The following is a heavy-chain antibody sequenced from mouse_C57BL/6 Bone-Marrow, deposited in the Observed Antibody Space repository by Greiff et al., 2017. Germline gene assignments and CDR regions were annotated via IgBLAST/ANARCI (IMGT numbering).Heavy chain of an antibody. D-gene: IGHD1-1*01. Sequence: EVQVVESGGGLVQPGGSLKLSCAASGFTFSDYYMYWVRQTPEKRLEWVAYISNGGGSTYYPDTVKGRFTISRDNAKNTLYLQMSRLKSEDTAMYYCASPSYYYGSSLDYWGQCTTRTVSS. CDR2: ISNGGGST. J-gene: IGHJ2*01. CDR3: ASPSYYYGSSLDY. CDR1: GFTFSDYY. V-gene: IGHV5-12*01.